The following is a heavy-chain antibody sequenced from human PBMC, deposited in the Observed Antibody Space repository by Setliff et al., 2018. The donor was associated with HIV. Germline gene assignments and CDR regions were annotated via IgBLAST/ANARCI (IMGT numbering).Heavy chain of an antibody. Sequence: LRLSCAASGFTFSSYGMHWVRQAPGKGLEWVSYISSSGTTIYYADSVKGRFTISRDNAKNSLYLQMNSLRAEDTAVYYCARPNYYDSSGSFDYWGQGTLVTVSS. V-gene: IGHV3-48*03. J-gene: IGHJ4*02. CDR1: GFTFSSYG. CDR2: ISSSGTTI. CDR3: ARPNYYDSSGSFDY. D-gene: IGHD3-22*01.